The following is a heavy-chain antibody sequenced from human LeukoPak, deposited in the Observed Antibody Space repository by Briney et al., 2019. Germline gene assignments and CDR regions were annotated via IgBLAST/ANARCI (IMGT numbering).Heavy chain of an antibody. V-gene: IGHV3-48*03. CDR1: GFTFSSYE. D-gene: IGHD3-10*01. Sequence: GGSLRLSCAASGFTFSSYEMNWVRQAPGKGLEWVSYISSSGSTIYYADSVKGRFTISRDNAKNSLYLQMSSLRAEDTAVYYCARVGLWFGELLRGWFDPWGQGTLVTVSS. J-gene: IGHJ5*02. CDR2: ISSSGSTI. CDR3: ARVGLWFGELLRGWFDP.